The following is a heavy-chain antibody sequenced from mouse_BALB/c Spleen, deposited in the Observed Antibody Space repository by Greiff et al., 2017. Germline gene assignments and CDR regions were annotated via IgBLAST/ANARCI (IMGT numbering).Heavy chain of an antibody. CDR2: ISSGGST. V-gene: IGHV5-6-5*01. CDR1: GFTFSSYA. Sequence: EVQLVESGGGLVKPGGSLKLSCAASGFTFSSYAMSWVRQTPEKRLEWVASISSGGSTYYPDSVKGRFTISRDNARNILYLQMSSLRSEDTAMYYCARGGDGYYDWFAYWGQGTLVTVSA. D-gene: IGHD2-3*01. J-gene: IGHJ3*01. CDR3: ARGGDGYYDWFAY.